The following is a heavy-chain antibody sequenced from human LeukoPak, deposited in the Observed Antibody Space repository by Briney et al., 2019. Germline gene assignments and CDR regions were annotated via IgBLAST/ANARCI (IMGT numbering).Heavy chain of an antibody. CDR3: ARGGIFGVVKKIKNYFDY. CDR1: GGTFSSYA. J-gene: IGHJ4*02. V-gene: IGHV1-69*13. Sequence: SVKVSCKASGGTFSSYAISWVRQAPGQGLEWMGGIIPIFGTANYAQKFQGRVTITADESTSTAYMELSSVTAADTAVYYCARGGIFGVVKKIKNYFDYWGQGTLVTVSS. CDR2: IIPIFGTA. D-gene: IGHD3-3*01.